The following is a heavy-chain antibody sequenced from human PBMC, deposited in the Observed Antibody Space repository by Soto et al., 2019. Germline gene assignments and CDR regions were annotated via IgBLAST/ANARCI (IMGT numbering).Heavy chain of an antibody. D-gene: IGHD6-6*01. J-gene: IGHJ6*02. Sequence: GGSLRLSCAASGFTFSNAWMNWVRQAPGKGLEWVGRIKSKTDGGTTDYAAPVKGRFTISRDDSKNTLYLQMNSLKTEDTAVYYCTTRTVGIAARPYYYYGMDVWGQGTTVTVSS. CDR1: GFTFSNAW. CDR3: TTRTVGIAARPYYYYGMDV. CDR2: IKSKTDGGTT. V-gene: IGHV3-15*07.